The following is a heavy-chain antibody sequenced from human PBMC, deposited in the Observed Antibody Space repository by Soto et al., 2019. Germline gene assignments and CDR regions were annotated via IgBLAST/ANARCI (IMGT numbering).Heavy chain of an antibody. CDR3: AESGYYRFDAGPDFDY. V-gene: IGHV3-23*01. CDR2: ISSRGSST. CDR1: GFTFTNYA. D-gene: IGHD3-22*01. Sequence: GGSLRLSCAASGFTFTNYAMGWVRQAPGKGLEWVSAISSRGSSTYYADSVKGRFTISRDNSKNTLYLQMNSLRAEDTAVYYCAESGYYRFDAGPDFDYWGQGTLVTVSS. J-gene: IGHJ4*02.